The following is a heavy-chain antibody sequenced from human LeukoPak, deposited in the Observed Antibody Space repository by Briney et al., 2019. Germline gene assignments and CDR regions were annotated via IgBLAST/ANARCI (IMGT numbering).Heavy chain of an antibody. CDR3: ARGVGSSWYVGYYFDY. CDR2: IYSGGST. V-gene: IGHV3-66*01. CDR1: GFTVSSNY. D-gene: IGHD6-13*01. J-gene: IGHJ4*02. Sequence: PGGSLRLSCAASGFTVSSNYMSWVLQAPGKGLEWVSVIYSGGSTYYADSVKGRFTISRDNSKNTLYLQMNSLRAEDTAAYYCARGVGSSWYVGYYFDYWGQGTLVTVSS.